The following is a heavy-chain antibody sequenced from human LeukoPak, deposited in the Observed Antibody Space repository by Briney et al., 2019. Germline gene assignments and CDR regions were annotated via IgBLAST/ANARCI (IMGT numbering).Heavy chain of an antibody. CDR1: GFMFSSYA. CDR3: AKDGGLWVSAHWGDS. V-gene: IGHV3-30*07. D-gene: IGHD7-27*01. Sequence: GGSLRLSCAASGFMFSSYAMHWVRQAPGKGLEWVAVISYDGSNKYYADSVKGRFTISRDNSKNTLYLQMNSLRAEDTAVYYCAKDGGLWVSAHWGDSWGRGTLVTVSS. CDR2: ISYDGSNK. J-gene: IGHJ4*02.